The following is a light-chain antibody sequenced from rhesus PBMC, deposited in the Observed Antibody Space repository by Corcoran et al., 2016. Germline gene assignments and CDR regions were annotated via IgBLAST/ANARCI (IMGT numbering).Light chain of an antibody. CDR3: QHGYGTPFT. Sequence: DIQMTQSPSSLSASVGDTVTITCRASQGISNNLAWYQQKPGKIPKLLNYSASTLQSGFPSRFSGSVAGTDFTLTISSLQPEDFATYYCQHGYGTPFTFGPGTKLDIK. J-gene: IGKJ3*01. V-gene: IGKV1-33*02. CDR1: QGISNN. CDR2: SAS.